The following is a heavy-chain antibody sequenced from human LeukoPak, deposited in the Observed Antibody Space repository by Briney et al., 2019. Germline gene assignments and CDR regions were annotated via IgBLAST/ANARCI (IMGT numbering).Heavy chain of an antibody. V-gene: IGHV3-23*01. Sequence: GGSLRLSRAASGFTLDSYAMSWVRPALGKGLEWVSSISGGGGITNYADSVKGRFTISRDNSKYTLFLQMNSLRAEDTAVYYCAKYGVDCSSTSCDPLYFMDVWGKGGTVTVSS. J-gene: IGHJ6*03. CDR3: AKYGVDCSSTSCDPLYFMDV. CDR2: ISGGGGIT. CDR1: GFTLDSYA. D-gene: IGHD2-2*01.